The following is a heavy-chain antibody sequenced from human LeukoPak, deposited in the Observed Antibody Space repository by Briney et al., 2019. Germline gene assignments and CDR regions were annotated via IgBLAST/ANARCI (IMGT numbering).Heavy chain of an antibody. D-gene: IGHD4-23*01. CDR1: GYTFISYG. Sequence: GASVKVSCKASGYTFISYGISWVRQAPGQGLEWMGWISSYSGNTNYAQKLQGRVTMTTDTSTNTAYMELRSLRSDDTAVYYCARDTTVVTPDGFDISGQGTMVTVSS. CDR2: ISSYSGNT. V-gene: IGHV1-18*01. J-gene: IGHJ3*02. CDR3: ARDTTVVTPDGFDI.